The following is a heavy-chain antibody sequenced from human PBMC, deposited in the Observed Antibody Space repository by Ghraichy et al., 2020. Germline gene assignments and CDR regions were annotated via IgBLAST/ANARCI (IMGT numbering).Heavy chain of an antibody. Sequence: SETLSLTCTVSGGSISSGSYYWSWIRQPAGKGLEWIGRIYTSGSTNYNPSLKSRVTVSVDTSKNQFSLKLSSVTAADTAVYYCARVGGCSGGSCYYYFDYWGQGTLVTVSS. J-gene: IGHJ4*02. CDR3: ARVGGCSGGSCYYYFDY. CDR1: GGSISSGSYY. CDR2: IYTSGST. V-gene: IGHV4-61*02. D-gene: IGHD2-15*01.